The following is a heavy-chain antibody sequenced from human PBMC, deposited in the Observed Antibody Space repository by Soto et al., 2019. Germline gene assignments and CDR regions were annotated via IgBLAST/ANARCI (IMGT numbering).Heavy chain of an antibody. D-gene: IGHD3-10*01. Sequence: EVQLVESGGGLVQPGGSLRLSCAASGFTFSGYWMCWVRQAPGKGLEWLANIKQDGSDIHYLDSVKGRFTISRDNAKASLYLQMNSLRAEDTAVYYCVREDYYGSGSLFWGQGTLVTVSS. J-gene: IGHJ4*02. CDR2: IKQDGSDI. CDR3: VREDYYGSGSLF. V-gene: IGHV3-7*04. CDR1: GFTFSGYW.